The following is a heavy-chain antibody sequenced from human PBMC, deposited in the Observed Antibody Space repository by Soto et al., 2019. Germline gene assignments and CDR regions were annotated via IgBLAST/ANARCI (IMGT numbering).Heavy chain of an antibody. Sequence: QVQLVESGGGVVQPGRSLRLSCAASGFTFSSYGMHWVRQAQGKGLEWVAVIGYDGSNKYYEDSVKGRFTISRDNSKNTLFLQMNSLRTEDKAVYYCARDVGYINYYYYYGMDVWGKGTTVTV. J-gene: IGHJ6*04. V-gene: IGHV3-33*01. D-gene: IGHD6-13*01. CDR1: GFTFSSYG. CDR2: IGYDGSNK. CDR3: ARDVGYINYYYYYGMDV.